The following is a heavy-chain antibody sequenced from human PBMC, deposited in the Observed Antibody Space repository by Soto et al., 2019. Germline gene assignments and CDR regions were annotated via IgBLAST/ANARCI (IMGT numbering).Heavy chain of an antibody. D-gene: IGHD3-16*02. CDR3: ARFSAELSFLN. J-gene: IGHJ4*02. CDR2: IYYSGIT. V-gene: IGHV4-31*03. CDR1: GDSINNAAYY. Sequence: QVQLQESGPGLVKPSQTLSLTCTVSGDSINNAAYYWSWIHQHPARGLECIGYIYYSGITYYSPSFKSRLSMSVDTSENQFSLKLTSVTAADTAVYYCARFSAELSFLNWGQGTLVTVSS.